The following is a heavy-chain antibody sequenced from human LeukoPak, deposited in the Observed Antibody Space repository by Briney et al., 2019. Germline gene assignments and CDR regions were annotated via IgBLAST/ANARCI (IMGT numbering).Heavy chain of an antibody. CDR3: ARAKIVGATDLDY. Sequence: ASVKVSCKASGYTFTGYYMHWVRQAPGQGLEWMGRINPNRGGTNYAQKFQGRVTMTRDTSISTAYMELSRLRSDDTAVYYCARAKIVGATDLDYWGQGTLVTVSS. D-gene: IGHD1-26*01. CDR2: INPNRGGT. CDR1: GYTFTGYY. V-gene: IGHV1-2*06. J-gene: IGHJ4*02.